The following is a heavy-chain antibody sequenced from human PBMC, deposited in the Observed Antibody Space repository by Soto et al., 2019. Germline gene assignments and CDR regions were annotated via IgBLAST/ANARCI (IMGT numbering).Heavy chain of an antibody. V-gene: IGHV3-74*01. J-gene: IGHJ4*01. CDR3: ARPTVGGFDR. CDR2: INTDGTGT. CDR1: GFTFRTYW. D-gene: IGHD4-17*01. Sequence: DVQLVESGGAVVQPGGSLRLSCAASGFTFRTYWMHWVRQVAGKGLVWVAHINTDGTGTSYADSVKGRFTISRDNANYTLFLLTHDLRAADSACYYCARPTVGGFDRWGPGTLGTVSS.